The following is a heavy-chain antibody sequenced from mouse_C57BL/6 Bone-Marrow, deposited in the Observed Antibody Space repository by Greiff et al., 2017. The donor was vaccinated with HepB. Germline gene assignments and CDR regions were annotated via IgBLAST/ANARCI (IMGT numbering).Heavy chain of an antibody. D-gene: IGHD2-1*01. J-gene: IGHJ2*01. CDR1: GFTFSSYG. CDR2: ISSGGSYT. Sequence: EVQVVESGGDLVKPGGSLKLSCAASGFTFSSYGMSWVRQTPDKRLEWVATISSGGSYTYYPDSVKGRFTISRDNAKNTLYLQMSSLKSEDTAMYYCARPLYGNYLYYFDYWGQGTTLTVSS. CDR3: ARPLYGNYLYYFDY. V-gene: IGHV5-6*01.